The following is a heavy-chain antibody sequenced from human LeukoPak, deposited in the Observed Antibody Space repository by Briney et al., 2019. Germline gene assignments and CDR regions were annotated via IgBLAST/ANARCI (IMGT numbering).Heavy chain of an antibody. J-gene: IGHJ4*02. V-gene: IGHV4-59*01. CDR2: IYYSGST. CDR3: ARVSSGVYFDY. CDR1: GGSISSYY. Sequence: SETLSLTCAVSGGSISSYYWSWIRQPPGKGLELIGYIYYSGSTNYNPSLKSRVTISVDTSKNQFSLKLSSVTAADTAVYYCARVSSGVYFDYWGQGTLVTVSS. D-gene: IGHD2-15*01.